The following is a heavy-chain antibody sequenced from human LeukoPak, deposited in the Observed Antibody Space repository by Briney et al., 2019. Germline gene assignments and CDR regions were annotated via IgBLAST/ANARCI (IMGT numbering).Heavy chain of an antibody. CDR2: IYYSGST. Sequence: TSETLSHTCTVSGGSISNYYWSWIRQPPGKGLEWIGYIYYSGSTNYNPSLKSRVTISVDTSKNQFSLKLNSVTAADTAVYYCARTTEDCSSTSCYQYWFDPWGQGTLVTVSS. D-gene: IGHD2-2*01. J-gene: IGHJ5*02. CDR1: GGSISNYY. V-gene: IGHV4-59*01. CDR3: ARTTEDCSSTSCYQYWFDP.